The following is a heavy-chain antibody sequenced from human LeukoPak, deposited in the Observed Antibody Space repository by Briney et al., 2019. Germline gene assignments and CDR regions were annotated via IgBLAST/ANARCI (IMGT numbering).Heavy chain of an antibody. Sequence: SETLSLTCAVYDGSFSGYYWNWIRQPPGKGLEWIGEIHQSGNTNYNPSLKSRLTISVDTSKNQFSLRLNSVTAADTAVYYCARGNRQDGSVYPRPSTSPFASWAKEPLVPVSS. CDR3: ARGNRQDGSVYPRPSTSPFAS. CDR1: DGSFSGYY. D-gene: IGHD3-10*01. J-gene: IGHJ4*02. V-gene: IGHV4-34*01. CDR2: IHQSGNT.